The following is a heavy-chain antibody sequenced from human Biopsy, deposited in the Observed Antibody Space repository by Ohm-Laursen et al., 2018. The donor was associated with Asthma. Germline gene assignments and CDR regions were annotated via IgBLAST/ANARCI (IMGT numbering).Heavy chain of an antibody. CDR1: PGSINDYY. Sequence: PSQTLCLTCTVSPGSINDYYWNWIRQFPGKGLEWIGYVHSTGSTRFNPSLKSRLTISVDTSVDQVSLKLTSVTAADTAVYYCARATSTWSQSGPHYFDHWGQGTLVTVSS. J-gene: IGHJ4*02. CDR2: VHSTGST. CDR3: ARATSTWSQSGPHYFDH. D-gene: IGHD6-13*01. V-gene: IGHV4-59*01.